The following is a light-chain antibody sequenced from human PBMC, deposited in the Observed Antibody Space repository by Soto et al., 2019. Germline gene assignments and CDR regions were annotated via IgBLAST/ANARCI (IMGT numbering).Light chain of an antibody. V-gene: IGLV2-14*01. CDR2: EVT. J-gene: IGLJ1*01. CDR1: SSDIGGYEY. CDR3: SSYTDSSTLGLDV. Sequence: QSALTQPASVSGSPGQSITISCTGTSSDIGGYEYVSWYQQHPGKAPRLMIYEVTYRPSGVSNRFSGSKSGSTASLTISGLRAEDEADYYCSSYTDSSTLGLDVFGTGTKLTVL.